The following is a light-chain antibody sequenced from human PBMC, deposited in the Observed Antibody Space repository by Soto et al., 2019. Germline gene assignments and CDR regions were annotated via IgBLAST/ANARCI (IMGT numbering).Light chain of an antibody. CDR2: DAS. CDR1: QSVSRH. V-gene: IGKV3-11*01. Sequence: EVVLTQSPATLSLSPGERATLSCRASQSVSRHLAWYQQKPGQAPRLLILDASDRATGIPARFSGSGSGTNFTLTISSLEPEDFAVYYCQQYLDWPRTFGQGTKVEIK. CDR3: QQYLDWPRT. J-gene: IGKJ1*01.